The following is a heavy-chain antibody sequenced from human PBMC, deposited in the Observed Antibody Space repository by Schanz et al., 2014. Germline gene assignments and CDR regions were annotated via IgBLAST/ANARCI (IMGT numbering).Heavy chain of an antibody. D-gene: IGHD4-17*01. J-gene: IGHJ3*02. CDR3: ARKMKLGVYGGKVHDSLDI. V-gene: IGHV3-74*02. Sequence: EVQLLESGGGLVQPGGSLRLSCAASGFTFSSHWMHWVRQDPGKGLLWVARINSVGSNTDYADSVTGRFTISRDNAKNTLYLQMNTLRAEDTAVYYCARKMKLGVYGGKVHDSLDIWGQGTMVTVSS. CDR2: INSVGSNT. CDR1: GFTFSSHW.